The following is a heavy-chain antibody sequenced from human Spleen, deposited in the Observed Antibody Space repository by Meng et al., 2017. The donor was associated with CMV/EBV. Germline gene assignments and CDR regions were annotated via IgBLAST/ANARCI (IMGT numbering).Heavy chain of an antibody. CDR1: GFTVSSNY. D-gene: IGHD6-19*01. J-gene: IGHJ3*02. Sequence: GGSLRLSCAASGFTVSSNYMSWVRQAPGKGLEWVSVIYSGGSTYYADSVKGRFTISRDNSKNTLYLQMNSLRAEDTAVYYCARGQGQWLVQTDVFDIWGQGTKVTVSS. CDR3: ARGQGQWLVQTDVFDI. V-gene: IGHV3-53*01. CDR2: IYSGGST.